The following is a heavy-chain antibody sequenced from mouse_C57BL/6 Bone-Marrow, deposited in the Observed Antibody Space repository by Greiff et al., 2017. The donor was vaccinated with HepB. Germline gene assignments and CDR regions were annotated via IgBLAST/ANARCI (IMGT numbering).Heavy chain of an antibody. D-gene: IGHD2-3*01. CDR1: GYTFTSYW. CDR3: ARGWLPYAMDY. J-gene: IGHJ4*01. Sequence: QVHVKQSGTELVKPGASVKLSCKASGYTFTSYWIHWVKQRPGQGLGWIGNINPRNGGTDYSEKFKSKATLTVDKSSSTAYMQLSSLSSEESAAYYCARGWLPYAMDYWGQGTSVTVSA. CDR2: INPRNGGT. V-gene: IGHV1-53*01.